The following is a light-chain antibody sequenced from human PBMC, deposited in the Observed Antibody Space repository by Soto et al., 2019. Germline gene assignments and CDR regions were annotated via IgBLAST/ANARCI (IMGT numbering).Light chain of an antibody. CDR1: SSDVGGYNY. Sequence: QSVLTQPASVSGSPGQSITISCTGTSSDVGGYNYVSWYQQHPGKAPKLMIYEVSDRPSWVSNRFSGSKSGNTASLTISGLQAEDEADYYCSSYTITSTYVFGTGTKSPS. J-gene: IGLJ1*01. CDR3: SSYTITSTYV. CDR2: EVS. V-gene: IGLV2-14*01.